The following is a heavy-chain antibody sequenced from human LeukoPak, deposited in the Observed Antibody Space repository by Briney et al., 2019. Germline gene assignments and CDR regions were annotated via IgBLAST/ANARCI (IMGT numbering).Heavy chain of an antibody. D-gene: IGHD3-3*01. CDR3: ARESVRNWLDP. J-gene: IGHJ5*02. CDR2: IVPMGDIT. CDR1: GGTFSTYA. V-gene: IGHV1-69*04. Sequence: ASVKVSCKASGGTFSTYAISWVRQAPGQGLERMGRIVPMGDITNYAQRFQGRVTITADKFTRKAYMELSSLRSEDTALYYCARESVRNWLDPWGQGTLVTVAS.